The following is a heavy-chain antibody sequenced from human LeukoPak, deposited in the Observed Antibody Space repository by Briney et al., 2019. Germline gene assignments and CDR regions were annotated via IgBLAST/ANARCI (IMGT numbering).Heavy chain of an antibody. D-gene: IGHD6-13*01. CDR3: HIAAAGSFDY. J-gene: IGHJ4*02. Sequence: PTGGSLRLSCAASGFIFSTYAMSWVRQAPGKGLEWVAVISYDGSNKYYADSVKGRFTISRDNSKNTLYLQMNSLRAEDTAVYYCHIAAAGSFDYWGQGTLVTVSS. CDR1: GFIFSTYA. V-gene: IGHV3-30*03. CDR2: ISYDGSNK.